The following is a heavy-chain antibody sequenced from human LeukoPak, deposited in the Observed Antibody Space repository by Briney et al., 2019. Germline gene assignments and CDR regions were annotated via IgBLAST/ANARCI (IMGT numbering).Heavy chain of an antibody. Sequence: SGGSLRLSCAASGFTFSSYAMSWVRQAPGKGLEWVSAISGSGGSTYYADSVKGRFTISRDNSKNTLYLQMNSLRAEDTAVYYCAKGGGITMIVVVIDSAFDYWGQGTLVTVSS. CDR3: AKGGGITMIVVVIDSAFDY. CDR1: GFTFSSYA. J-gene: IGHJ4*02. CDR2: ISGSGGST. D-gene: IGHD3-22*01. V-gene: IGHV3-23*01.